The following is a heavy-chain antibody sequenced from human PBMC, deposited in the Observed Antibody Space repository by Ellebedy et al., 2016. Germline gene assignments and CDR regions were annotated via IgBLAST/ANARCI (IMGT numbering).Heavy chain of an antibody. J-gene: IGHJ4*02. Sequence: GESLKISCAASGFTFSGYWMIWVRQAPGKGLEWVSYISGSGNVIYYADSVKGRFTISRDNAKNSLLLQMKSLRAEDTAVYYCAGDSRGITAAGTSLHYWGQGTLVTVSS. CDR1: GFTFSGYW. CDR3: AGDSRGITAAGTSLHY. V-gene: IGHV3-48*04. D-gene: IGHD6-13*01. CDR2: ISGSGNVI.